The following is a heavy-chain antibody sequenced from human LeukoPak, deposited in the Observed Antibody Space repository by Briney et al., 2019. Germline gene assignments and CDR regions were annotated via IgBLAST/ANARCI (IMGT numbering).Heavy chain of an antibody. CDR2: IYFNGNI. CDR1: GGSIRSNNHY. D-gene: IGHD5-12*01. Sequence: PSETLSLTCAVSGGSIRSNNHYWGWIRQPPGKGLEWIGNIYFNGNIAYNPSLQSRVTISVDTSKNQFSLRLNSVTSADTAMYYCARVELIVALPTSFDPWGQGTLVTVSS. CDR3: ARVELIVALPTSFDP. J-gene: IGHJ5*02. V-gene: IGHV4-39*07.